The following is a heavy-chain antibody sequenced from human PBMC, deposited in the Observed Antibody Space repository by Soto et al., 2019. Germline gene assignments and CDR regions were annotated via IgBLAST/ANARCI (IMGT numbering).Heavy chain of an antibody. V-gene: IGHV4-30-2*01. D-gene: IGHD5-12*01. CDR3: ARRRGFPYYYGMDV. CDR2: IYHSGST. J-gene: IGHJ6*02. CDR1: GGSISSGGYS. Sequence: LSLTCAVSGGSISSGGYSWSWIRQPPGKGLEWIGYIYHSGSTYYNPSLKSRVTISVDRSKNRFSLKLSSVTAADTAVYYCARRRGFPYYYGMDVWGQGTTVTVSS.